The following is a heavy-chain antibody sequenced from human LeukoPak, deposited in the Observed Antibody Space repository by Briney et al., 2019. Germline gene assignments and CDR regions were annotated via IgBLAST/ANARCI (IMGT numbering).Heavy chain of an antibody. CDR2: IIPIFGTA. V-gene: IGHV1-69*01. Sequence: ASVKVSCKASGGTFSSYAISWVRQAPGQGLEWMGGIIPIFGTANYAQKFQGRVTITADESTSTAYMELSSPRSEDTAVYYCAREGGGATNWFDPWGQGTLVTVSS. J-gene: IGHJ5*02. D-gene: IGHD3-16*01. CDR1: GGTFSSYA. CDR3: AREGGGATNWFDP.